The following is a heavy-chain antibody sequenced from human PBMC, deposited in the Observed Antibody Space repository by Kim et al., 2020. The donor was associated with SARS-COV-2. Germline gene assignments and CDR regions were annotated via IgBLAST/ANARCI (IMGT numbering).Heavy chain of an antibody. J-gene: IGHJ4*02. Sequence: RYSPSFQGQVAISADKSISTAYLQWSSLKAADTAMYYCASGVGATPFDYWGQGTLVTVSS. D-gene: IGHD1-26*01. CDR3: ASGVGATPFDY. V-gene: IGHV5-51*01.